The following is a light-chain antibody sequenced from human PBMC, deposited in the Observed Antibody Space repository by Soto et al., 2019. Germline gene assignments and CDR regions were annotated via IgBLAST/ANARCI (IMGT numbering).Light chain of an antibody. CDR3: QQYIRRPLS. CDR2: LTS. V-gene: IGKV3D-11*01. J-gene: IGKJ5*01. CDR1: QAVNTR. Sequence: EIVLTQSPATLSSFPGDRVTLSCRASQAVNTRLAWYQHKPGQAPRLLIYLTSNRAAGIPARFSGSGSGTDFTLTISSLEPEDFAVYYCQQYIRRPLSFGQGTRLEI.